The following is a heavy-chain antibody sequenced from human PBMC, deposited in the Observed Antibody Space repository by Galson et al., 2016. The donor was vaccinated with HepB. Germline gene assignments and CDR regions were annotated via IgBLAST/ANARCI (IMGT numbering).Heavy chain of an antibody. CDR3: ARDDYDSPSYYYYGMDV. J-gene: IGHJ6*02. CDR2: INGYNGNT. Sequence: SVKVSCKAYGYIFTSYGISWVRRAPGQGLEWMGWINGYNGNTNYAQKVQGRVTMTTDTSTSTAYMDLRSLRSDDTAVYYCARDDYDSPSYYYYGMDVWGQGTTVTVSS. D-gene: IGHD3-22*01. CDR1: GYIFTSYG. V-gene: IGHV1-18*01.